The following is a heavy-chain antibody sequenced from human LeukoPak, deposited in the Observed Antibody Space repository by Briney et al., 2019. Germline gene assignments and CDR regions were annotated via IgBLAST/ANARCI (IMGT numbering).Heavy chain of an antibody. CDR2: IYYSGST. Sequence: SETLSLTCTVSGGSISGYYWSWIRQPPGKGLEWIGYIYYSGSTNYNPSLKSRVTISVDTSKNQFSLKLSSVTAADTAVYYCARGPRGYSYGYLGYWGQGTLVTVSS. J-gene: IGHJ4*02. D-gene: IGHD5-18*01. CDR3: ARGPRGYSYGYLGY. CDR1: GGSISGYY. V-gene: IGHV4-59*01.